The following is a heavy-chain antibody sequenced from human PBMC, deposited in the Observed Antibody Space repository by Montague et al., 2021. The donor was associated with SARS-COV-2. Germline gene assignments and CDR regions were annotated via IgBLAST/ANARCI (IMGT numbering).Heavy chain of an antibody. Sequence: SETRSLTCTVSGGSISSYYWSWIRQPPGKGLEWIGYIYYSGSTNXNPSLKSRVTISVDTSKNQFSLKLSSVTAADTAVYYCAREDYSNAWFDPWGQGTLVTVSS. D-gene: IGHD4-11*01. CDR3: AREDYSNAWFDP. CDR1: GGSISSYY. V-gene: IGHV4-59*01. J-gene: IGHJ5*02. CDR2: IYYSGST.